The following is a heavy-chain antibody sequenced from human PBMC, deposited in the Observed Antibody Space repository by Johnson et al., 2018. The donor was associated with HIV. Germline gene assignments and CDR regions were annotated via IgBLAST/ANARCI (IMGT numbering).Heavy chain of an antibody. V-gene: IGHV3-66*02. CDR2: IYPGGGT. CDR3: VLDI. J-gene: IGHJ3*02. Sequence: EVQLVESGGGLVQPGGSLRLSCAASGFTVSGSYMTWVRQAPGKWLEWVSIIYPGGGTDYTDSVKGRFTISRENAKRGHGCVLVCKRWRTGISRSGVLDIWGQGT. CDR1: GFTVSGSY. D-gene: IGHD5-24*01.